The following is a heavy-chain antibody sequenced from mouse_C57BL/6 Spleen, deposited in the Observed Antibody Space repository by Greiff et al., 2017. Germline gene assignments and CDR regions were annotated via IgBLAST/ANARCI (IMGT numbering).Heavy chain of an antibody. J-gene: IGHJ2*01. Sequence: VQLQQSGAELMKPGASVKLSCKATGYTFTGYWIEWVKQRPGNGLEWIGEILTGGGSTNYNEKFKGRATFTADTSTNTAYMQLRSLTTEDSAIYYCARLVYYFAYWGQGTTLTVSS. V-gene: IGHV1-9*01. CDR1: GYTFTGYW. CDR2: ILTGGGST. CDR3: ARLVYYFAY. D-gene: IGHD1-1*02.